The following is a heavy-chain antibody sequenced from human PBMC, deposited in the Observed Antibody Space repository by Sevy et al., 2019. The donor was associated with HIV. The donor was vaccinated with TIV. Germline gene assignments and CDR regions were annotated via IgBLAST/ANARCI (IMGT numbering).Heavy chain of an antibody. V-gene: IGHV3-21*03. CDR2: ISSGSSYI. Sequence: GGSLRLSCAASGFTFRYYTMNWVRQAPGKGLEWVSSISSGSSYIFYADSMKGRFTVSRDNAKNSLFLQRNSLRDEDIALYYCARSTDYYDNSGYDSWGLGTVVTVSS. J-gene: IGHJ4*02. CDR1: GFTFRYYT. D-gene: IGHD3-22*01. CDR3: ARSTDYYDNSGYDS.